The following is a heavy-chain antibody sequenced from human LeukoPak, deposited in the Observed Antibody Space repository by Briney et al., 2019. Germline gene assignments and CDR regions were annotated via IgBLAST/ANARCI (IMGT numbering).Heavy chain of an antibody. J-gene: IGHJ6*02. Sequence: SETLSLTCTVSGGSISSYYWSWIRQPPGKGLEWIGYIYYRGSTNYNPSLKSRVTISVDTSKNQFSLKLSSVTAADTAVYYCARARAEGDYGSNYYGMDVWGQGTTVTVSS. V-gene: IGHV4-59*01. D-gene: IGHD4/OR15-4a*01. CDR3: ARARAEGDYGSNYYGMDV. CDR1: GGSISSYY. CDR2: IYYRGST.